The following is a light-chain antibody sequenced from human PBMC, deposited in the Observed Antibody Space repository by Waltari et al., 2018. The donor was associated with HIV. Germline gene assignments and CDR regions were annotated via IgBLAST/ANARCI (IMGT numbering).Light chain of an antibody. CDR3: QAWDRSVV. CDR1: QLGDKF. J-gene: IGLJ2*01. Sequence: SYELTQPPSVSVSPGQTASITCSGDQLGDKFVCWYQQRPGQPPVLVMYQDSKRPSGIPERFSGSNSGSTATLTVTGTQSMDEADYYCQAWDRSVVFGGGTKLTVL. V-gene: IGLV3-1*01. CDR2: QDS.